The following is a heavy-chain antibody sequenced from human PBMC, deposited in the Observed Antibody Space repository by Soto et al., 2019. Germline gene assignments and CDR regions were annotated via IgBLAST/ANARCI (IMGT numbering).Heavy chain of an antibody. CDR3: AKEGVMGGYYYGMDV. Sequence: GGSLRLSCAASGFTFDDYDMHWVRQAPGKGLEWVSGISWNSGSIGYADSVKGRFTISRDNAKNSLYLQMNSLRAEDTALYYCAKEGVMGGYYYGMDVWGQGTTVTVSS. V-gene: IGHV3-9*01. D-gene: IGHD2-8*01. J-gene: IGHJ6*02. CDR1: GFTFDDYD. CDR2: ISWNSGSI.